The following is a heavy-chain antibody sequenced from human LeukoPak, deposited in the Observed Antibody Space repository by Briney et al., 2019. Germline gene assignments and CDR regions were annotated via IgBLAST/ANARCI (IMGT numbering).Heavy chain of an antibody. V-gene: IGHV3-7*01. Sequence: GSLRLSCAASGFTFSSYWMSWVRQAPGKGLEWVANIKQDGSEKYYVDSVKGRFTISRDNAKNSLYLQMNSLRAEDTAVYYCARAIVVVVALSWSWFDPWGQGTLVTVSS. CDR3: ARAIVVVVALSWSWFDP. D-gene: IGHD2-15*01. J-gene: IGHJ5*02. CDR1: GFTFSSYW. CDR2: IKQDGSEK.